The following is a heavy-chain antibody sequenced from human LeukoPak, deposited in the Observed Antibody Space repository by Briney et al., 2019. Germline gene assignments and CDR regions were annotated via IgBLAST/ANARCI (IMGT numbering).Heavy chain of an antibody. Sequence: GGSLRLSCAASGFTVSSNYMSWVRQAPGKGLEWVSVIYSGGSTYYAGSVKGRFTISRDDSKNTLFLQLTSLRAEDTAVYYCAKASSPLGYFDYWGQGILVTVSS. CDR3: AKASSPLGYFDY. CDR1: GFTVSSNY. J-gene: IGHJ4*02. V-gene: IGHV3-53*01. CDR2: IYSGGST. D-gene: IGHD6-13*01.